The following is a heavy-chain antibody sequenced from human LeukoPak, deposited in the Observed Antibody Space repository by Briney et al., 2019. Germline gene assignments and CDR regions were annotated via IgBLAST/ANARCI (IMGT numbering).Heavy chain of an antibody. CDR1: GGSFSGYY. Sequence: PSETLSLTCAVYGGSFSGYYWSWIRQPPGKGLEWIGEINHSGSTNYNPSLKSRVTISVDTSKNQFSLKLSSVTAADTAVYYCARAAYSSSWYYYYYGMDVWGQGTTVTVSS. V-gene: IGHV4-34*01. CDR3: ARAAYSSSWYYYYYGMDV. CDR2: INHSGST. D-gene: IGHD6-13*01. J-gene: IGHJ6*02.